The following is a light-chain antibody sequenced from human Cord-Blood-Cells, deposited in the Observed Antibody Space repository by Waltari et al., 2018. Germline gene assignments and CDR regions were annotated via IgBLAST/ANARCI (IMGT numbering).Light chain of an antibody. J-gene: IGLJ2*01. CDR2: RIN. Sequence: QSVLTQPPSASGTPGQRVTISCSGSSSNIGSNYVYWYQQRPGTAPKLLIYRINQRPSGVPDRFSGSKSGTSASLAISGLRSEDEADYYCAAWDDSLSGVVFGGGTKLTVL. CDR1: SSNIGSNY. CDR3: AAWDDSLSGVV. V-gene: IGLV1-47*01.